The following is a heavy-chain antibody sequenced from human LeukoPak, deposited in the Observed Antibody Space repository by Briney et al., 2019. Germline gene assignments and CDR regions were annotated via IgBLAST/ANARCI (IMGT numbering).Heavy chain of an antibody. J-gene: IGHJ4*02. Sequence: ASVKVSCKASGYTFTGYYMHWVRQAPGQGLEWMGWINPNSGGTNCAQKFQGRVTMTRDTSISTAYMELSRLRSDDTAVYYCARLYYYDSSGYYLPFDYWGQGTLVTVSS. CDR1: GYTFTGYY. V-gene: IGHV1-2*02. CDR3: ARLYYYDSSGYYLPFDY. D-gene: IGHD3-22*01. CDR2: INPNSGGT.